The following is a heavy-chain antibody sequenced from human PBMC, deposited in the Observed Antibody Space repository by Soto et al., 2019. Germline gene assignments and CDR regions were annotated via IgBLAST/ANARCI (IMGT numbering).Heavy chain of an antibody. J-gene: IGHJ4*02. CDR2: IDPRSGGT. V-gene: IGHV1-2*02. Sequence: ASVKVSCKVSGYPITTYYIHWVRQAPGQGLEWMGWIDPRSGGTVYEQKFQGRVTMTRDTSISTVYMDLSGLTSDDTALYYCATDDYGIFPYWGRGSLVTVSS. CDR3: ATDDYGIFPY. D-gene: IGHD3-10*01. CDR1: GYPITTYY.